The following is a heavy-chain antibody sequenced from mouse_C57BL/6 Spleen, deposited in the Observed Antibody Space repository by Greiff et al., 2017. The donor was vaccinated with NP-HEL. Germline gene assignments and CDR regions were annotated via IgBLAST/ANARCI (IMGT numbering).Heavy chain of an antibody. D-gene: IGHD2-2*01. J-gene: IGHJ2*01. Sequence: EVKLQESGPGLVKPSQSLSLTCSVTGYSITSGYYWNWIRQFPGNKLEWMGYISYDGSNNYNPSLKNRISITRDTSKNQFFLKLNSVTTEDTATYYCARVGYQYYFDYWGQGTTLTVSS. CDR2: ISYDGSN. CDR3: ARVGYQYYFDY. CDR1: GYSITSGYY. V-gene: IGHV3-6*01.